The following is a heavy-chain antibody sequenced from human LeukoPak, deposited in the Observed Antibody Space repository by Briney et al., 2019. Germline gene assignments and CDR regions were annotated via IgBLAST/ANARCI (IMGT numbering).Heavy chain of an antibody. CDR3: ARGGGYRGEDWFDP. Sequence: SETLSLTCTVSGGSISSYYWSWIRQPPGKGLEWIGYIYYSGSTNYNPSLKSRVTISVDTPKNQFSLKLSSVTAADTAVYYCARGGGYRGEDWFDPWGQGTLVTVSS. D-gene: IGHD5-12*01. CDR1: GGSISSYY. CDR2: IYYSGST. V-gene: IGHV4-59*01. J-gene: IGHJ5*02.